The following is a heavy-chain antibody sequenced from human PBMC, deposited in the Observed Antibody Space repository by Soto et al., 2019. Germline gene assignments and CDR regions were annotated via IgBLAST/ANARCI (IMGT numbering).Heavy chain of an antibody. CDR2: ISPYTGKT. Sequence: QVLLVQSGSEVKKPGASMKVSCQTSGYTFSDFALTWVRQVPDKGLEWLGWISPYTGKTNYAQRVHDRVALTTDTSTRTAYLDLRSLTYYDTAVYYCARLGWELLSGRRYFDYWGQGTLVTVSS. CDR3: ARLGWELLSGRRYFDY. J-gene: IGHJ4*02. D-gene: IGHD1-26*01. CDR1: GYTFSDFA. V-gene: IGHV1-18*04.